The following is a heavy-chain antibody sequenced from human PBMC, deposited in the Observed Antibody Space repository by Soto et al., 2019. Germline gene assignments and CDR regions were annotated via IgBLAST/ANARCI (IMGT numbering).Heavy chain of an antibody. CDR2: IGESGTPT. D-gene: IGHD2-2*01. CDR3: ARYIPGVRYYGMDV. CDR1: GFTFGSYA. Sequence: GGSLRLSCAASGFTFGSYAMKWVRQAPGKGLEWVSLIGESGTPTYYADSVKGRFTISRDNSGNTLFLEMYSLRAEDTAVYYCARYIPGVRYYGMDVWGQGTTVTVSS. V-gene: IGHV3-23*01. J-gene: IGHJ6*02.